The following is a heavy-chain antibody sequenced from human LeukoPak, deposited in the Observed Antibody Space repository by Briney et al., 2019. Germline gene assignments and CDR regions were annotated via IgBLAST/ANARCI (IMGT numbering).Heavy chain of an antibody. D-gene: IGHD2-15*01. CDR3: ARTIHIAARYCYGMDV. V-gene: IGHV1-69*04. CDR1: GGTFSSYA. CDR2: IIPILGIA. Sequence: GASVKVSCKASGGTFSSYAISWVRQAPGQGLEWMGRIIPILGIANYAQKFQGRVTITADKSTSTAYMELSSLRSEDTAVYYCARTIHIAARYCYGMDVWGQGTTVTVSS. J-gene: IGHJ6*02.